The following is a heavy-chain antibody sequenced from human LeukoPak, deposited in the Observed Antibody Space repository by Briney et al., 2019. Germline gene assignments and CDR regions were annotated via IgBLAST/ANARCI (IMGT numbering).Heavy chain of an antibody. CDR1: GFTFSSYA. CDR2: ISYDGSNK. CDR3: FVVVAAATRPWFDP. D-gene: IGHD2-15*01. Sequence: GRSLRLSCAASGFTFSSYAMHWVRQAPGKGLEWVAVISYDGSNKYYADSVKGRFTISRDNSKNTLYLQMNSLRAEDTAVYYCFVVVAAATRPWFDPWGQGTLVTVSS. J-gene: IGHJ5*02. V-gene: IGHV3-30*04.